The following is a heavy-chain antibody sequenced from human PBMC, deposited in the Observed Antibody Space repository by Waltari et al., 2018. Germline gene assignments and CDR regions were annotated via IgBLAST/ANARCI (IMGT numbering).Heavy chain of an antibody. CDR3: ARVQPPESNFDY. Sequence: QVQLQQWGAGLLQPSATLSLTCAVYGGSFSGYYWSWIRQPPGKGLEWIGEINHSGSTNYNPSLKSRVTISVDTSKNQFSLKLSSVTAADTAVYYCARVQPPESNFDYWGQGTLVTVSS. V-gene: IGHV4-34*01. CDR1: GGSFSGYY. D-gene: IGHD6-6*01. CDR2: INHSGST. J-gene: IGHJ4*02.